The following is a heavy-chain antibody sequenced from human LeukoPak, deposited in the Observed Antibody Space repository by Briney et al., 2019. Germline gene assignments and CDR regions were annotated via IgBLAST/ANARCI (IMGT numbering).Heavy chain of an antibody. V-gene: IGHV1-3*01. J-gene: IGHJ4*02. D-gene: IGHD3-10*01. CDR1: GGTFSSYA. CDR3: ARGTTMVDS. CDR2: INAGNGNT. Sequence: GASVKVSCKASGGTFSSYAISWVRQAPGQRLEWMGWINAGNGNTKYSQKFQGRVTITRDTSASTAYMELSSLRSEDTAVYYCARGTTMVDSWGQGTLVTVSS.